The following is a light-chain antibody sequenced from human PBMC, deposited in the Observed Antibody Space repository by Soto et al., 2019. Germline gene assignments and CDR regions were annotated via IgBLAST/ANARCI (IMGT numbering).Light chain of an antibody. Sequence: IVLTQSPGTLSLSPGERGALSCRASQSVSSNYVAWYQQKPGQAPRLLIYGASSRATGIPDRFSGSGSGTDFTLTISRLEPEDFAVYYCQQYGSSPRTFGQGTKVDNK. CDR3: QQYGSSPRT. J-gene: IGKJ1*01. V-gene: IGKV3-20*01. CDR1: QSVSSNY. CDR2: GAS.